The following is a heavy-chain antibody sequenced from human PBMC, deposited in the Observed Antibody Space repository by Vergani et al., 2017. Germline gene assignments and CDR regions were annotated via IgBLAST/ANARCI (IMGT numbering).Heavy chain of an antibody. V-gene: IGHV3-23*01. D-gene: IGHD6-13*01. CDR1: GFTFSSYA. CDR3: ARDLRSSSYYYYGMDV. Sequence: EVQLLESGGGLVQPGGSLRLSCAASGFTFSSYAMSWVRQAPGKGLEWVSAISGSGGSTYYADSVKGRFTISRDNSKNTLYLQMNSLRAEDTAVYYCARDLRSSSYYYYGMDVWGQGTLVTVSS. J-gene: IGHJ6*02. CDR2: ISGSGGST.